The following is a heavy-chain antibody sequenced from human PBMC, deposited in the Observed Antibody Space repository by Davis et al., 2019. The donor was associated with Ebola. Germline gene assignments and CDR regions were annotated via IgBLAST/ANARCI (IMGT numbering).Heavy chain of an antibody. CDR3: ARLWISYSYFDY. Sequence: PSETLSLTCTVSGDSINNGDYYWTWIRQPPGKGLEWISHIYYNGQTSYRSSLKSRIAMSLDMSKNQFSLKLNSLTATDTAVYYCARLWISYSYFDYWGQGTLVPVSS. CDR2: IYYNGQT. J-gene: IGHJ4*02. CDR1: GDSINNGDYY. V-gene: IGHV4-30-4*08. D-gene: IGHD2-8*01.